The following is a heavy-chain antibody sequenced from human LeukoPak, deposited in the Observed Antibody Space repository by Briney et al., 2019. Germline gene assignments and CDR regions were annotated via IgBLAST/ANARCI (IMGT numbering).Heavy chain of an antibody. Sequence: GGSLRLSCVASGFTFSSYGIHWVRQAPGKGLEWVAFIGYDGSNKYYRDSVKGRFTISRDNSKNTLYLQMNSLRAEDTAVCYCAKDGYNYYVDYWGQGTLVTVSS. J-gene: IGHJ4*02. CDR2: IGYDGSNK. D-gene: IGHD5-24*01. CDR1: GFTFSSYG. V-gene: IGHV3-30*02. CDR3: AKDGYNYYVDY.